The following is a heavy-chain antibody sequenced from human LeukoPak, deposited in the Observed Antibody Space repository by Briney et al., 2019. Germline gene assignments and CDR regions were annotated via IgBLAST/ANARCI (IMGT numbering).Heavy chain of an antibody. Sequence: SSETLSLTCTVSGGSISSGSYYWSWIRQPAGKGLEWIGRIYTSGSTNYNPSLKSRVTISVDTSKNQFSLKLSSVTAADTAVYYCAREIVVVVAATDAFDIWGQGTMVTVSS. D-gene: IGHD2-15*01. CDR3: AREIVVVVAATDAFDI. J-gene: IGHJ3*02. CDR2: IYTSGST. CDR1: GGSISSGSYY. V-gene: IGHV4-61*02.